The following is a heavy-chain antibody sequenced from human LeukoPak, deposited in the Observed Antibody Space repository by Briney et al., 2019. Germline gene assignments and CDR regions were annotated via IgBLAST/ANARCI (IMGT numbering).Heavy chain of an antibody. J-gene: IGHJ4*02. V-gene: IGHV3-21*01. Sequence: GGSLRLSCAASGFTFSSYSMNWVRQAPGKGLEWVSCISSSSSYIYYADSVKGRFTTPRDNAKNSLYLQMNSLRAEDTAVYYCARSFYSSTWYGDLDYWGQGTLVTVSS. D-gene: IGHD6-13*01. CDR3: ARSFYSSTWYGDLDY. CDR2: ISSSSSYI. CDR1: GFTFSSYS.